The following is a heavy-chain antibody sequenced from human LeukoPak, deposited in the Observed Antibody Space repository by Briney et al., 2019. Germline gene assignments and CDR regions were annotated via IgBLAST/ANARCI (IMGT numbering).Heavy chain of an antibody. CDR3: ARVVVATIPYYYYGMDV. J-gene: IGHJ6*02. D-gene: IGHD5-12*01. CDR2: IYYSGST. Sequence: SETLSLTCTVSGGSISSYYWSWIRQPSGKGLEWIGYIYYSGSTNYNPSLKSRVTISVDTSKNQFSLKLSSVTAADTAVYYCARVVVATIPYYYYGMDVWGQGTTVTVSS. CDR1: GGSISSYY. V-gene: IGHV4-59*01.